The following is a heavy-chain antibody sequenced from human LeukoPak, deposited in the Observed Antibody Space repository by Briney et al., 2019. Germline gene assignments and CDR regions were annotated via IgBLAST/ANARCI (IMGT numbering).Heavy chain of an antibody. V-gene: IGHV4-34*01. D-gene: IGHD3-22*01. J-gene: IGHJ6*02. CDR1: GGSFSGYY. CDR3: ARGEHYDSSGYRNYYYYYYGMDV. Sequence: PSETLSLTCAVYGGSFSGYYWSWIRQPPGKGLEWIGEISHSGSTNYNPSLKSRVTISVDTSKNQFSLKLSSVTAADTAVYYCARGEHYDSSGYRNYYYYYYGMDVWGQGTTVTVSS. CDR2: ISHSGST.